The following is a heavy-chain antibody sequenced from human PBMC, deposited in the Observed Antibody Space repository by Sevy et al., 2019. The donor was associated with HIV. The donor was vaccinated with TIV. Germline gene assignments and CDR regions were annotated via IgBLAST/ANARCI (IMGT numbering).Heavy chain of an antibody. V-gene: IGHV1-24*01. Sequence: ASVKVSCKVSGNTLTKLSTHWVRQAPGKGLEWMGSFDPEDGERIYAQKFQGRVTMTEDTSTDTAYIDQRSLRSDDTAVYYCAATLEYYYGNSGYFDFPGQGTLVTVSS. CDR1: GNTLTKLS. D-gene: IGHD3-22*01. J-gene: IGHJ4*02. CDR2: FDPEDGER. CDR3: AATLEYYYGNSGYFDF.